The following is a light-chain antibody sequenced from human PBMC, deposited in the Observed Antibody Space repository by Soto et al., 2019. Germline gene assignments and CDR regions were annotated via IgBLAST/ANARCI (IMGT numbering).Light chain of an antibody. J-gene: IGKJ5*01. Sequence: DIQMTHSQSSLSASVGDRVTITCRASQSISSYLNWYQQKPGKAPKLLIYAASSLQSGVPSRFSGSGSGTDFTLTINGLQPEDFATYYCQQAASFPITFGQGTRLEIK. CDR1: QSISSY. V-gene: IGKV1-39*01. CDR3: QQAASFPIT. CDR2: AAS.